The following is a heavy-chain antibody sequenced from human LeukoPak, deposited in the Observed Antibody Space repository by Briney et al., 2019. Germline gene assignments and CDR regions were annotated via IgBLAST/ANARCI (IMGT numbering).Heavy chain of an antibody. CDR3: ARGGGVAGTPYNPYDY. J-gene: IGHJ4*02. V-gene: IGHV4-59*01. CDR2: IYYSGST. Sequence: SETLSLTCTVSGGSISSYYWSWIRQPPGKGLEWIGYIYYSGSTNYNPSLKSRVTISADTSKNQFSLKLSSVTAADTAVYYCARGGGVAGTPYNPYDYWGQGTLVTISS. CDR1: GGSISSYY. D-gene: IGHD6-19*01.